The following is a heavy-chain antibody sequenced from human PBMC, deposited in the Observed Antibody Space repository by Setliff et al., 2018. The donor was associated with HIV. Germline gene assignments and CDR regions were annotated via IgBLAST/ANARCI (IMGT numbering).Heavy chain of an antibody. Sequence: GGSLRLSCTASGFIFSSYWMSWVRQAPGKGLEWVANIKQGGSEKYYVDSVKGRFTMSRDNAKNSLFLQMHSLRAEDTAVYYCARSPQGGYFDYWGQGTLVTVSS. CDR3: ARSPQGGYFDY. J-gene: IGHJ4*03. CDR1: GFIFSSYW. V-gene: IGHV3-7*01. CDR2: IKQGGSEK.